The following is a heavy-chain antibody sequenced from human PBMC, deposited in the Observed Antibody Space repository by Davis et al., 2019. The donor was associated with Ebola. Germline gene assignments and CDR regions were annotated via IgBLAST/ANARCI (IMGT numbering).Heavy chain of an antibody. CDR3: ARVGYDFWSGYYGGNWFDP. CDR2: IYYSGRT. J-gene: IGHJ5*02. Sequence: SETLSLTCTVSGGSISSSYWSCIRQPPGKGLAWIGYIYYSGRTNYNPSLKSRVTLSVDTSKNQFSLKLCSVTAADTAVYYCARVGYDFWSGYYGGNWFDPWGQGTLVTVSS. V-gene: IGHV4-59*01. CDR1: GGSISSSY. D-gene: IGHD3-3*01.